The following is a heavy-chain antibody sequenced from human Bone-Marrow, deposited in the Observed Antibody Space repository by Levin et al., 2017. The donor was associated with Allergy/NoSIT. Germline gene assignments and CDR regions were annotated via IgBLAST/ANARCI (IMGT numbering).Heavy chain of an antibody. Sequence: SETLSLTCIVSGASLSNTAYYWDWIRQSPGKGLEWIGRIYFRGDTSYNPSLRSRATISVDTSQNRFSLRLTSVTAADTSVYFCARSSSSGIDSWGQGTLVSVSS. D-gene: IGHD6-6*01. CDR1: GASLSNTAYY. CDR3: ARSSSSGIDS. J-gene: IGHJ4*02. CDR2: IYFRGDT. V-gene: IGHV4-39*01.